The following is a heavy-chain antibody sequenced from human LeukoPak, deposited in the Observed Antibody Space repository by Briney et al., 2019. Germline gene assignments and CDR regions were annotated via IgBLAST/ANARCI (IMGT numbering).Heavy chain of an antibody. Sequence: ASVKVSCKASGYTFTSYDISWVQQAPGQGLEWMGWISAYNGNTNYAQKLQGRVTMTTDTSTSTAYMELRSLRSDDTAVYYCARDCGGDCPYDYWGQGTLVTVSS. CDR1: GYTFTSYD. D-gene: IGHD2-21*02. V-gene: IGHV1-18*01. CDR2: ISAYNGNT. CDR3: ARDCGGDCPYDY. J-gene: IGHJ4*02.